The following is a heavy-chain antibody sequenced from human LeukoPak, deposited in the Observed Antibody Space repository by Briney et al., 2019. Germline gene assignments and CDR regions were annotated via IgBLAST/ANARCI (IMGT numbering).Heavy chain of an antibody. CDR3: AGGARPSGNYGDYPRA. CDR1: GYTFTSYD. D-gene: IGHD4-17*01. J-gene: IGHJ5*02. Sequence: ASVKVSCKASGYTFTSYDINWVRQATGQGLEWMGWMNPNSGNTGYAQKFQGRVTMTRNTSISTAYMELSSLRSEDTAVYYCAGGARPSGNYGDYPRAWGQGTLVTVSS. CDR2: MNPNSGNT. V-gene: IGHV1-8*01.